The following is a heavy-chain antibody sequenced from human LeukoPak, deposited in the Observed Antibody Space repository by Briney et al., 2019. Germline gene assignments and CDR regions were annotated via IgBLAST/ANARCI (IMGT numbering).Heavy chain of an antibody. CDR2: MDPNSGNT. J-gene: IGHJ5*02. Sequence: GASVKVSCKASGYTFTSYGISWVRQAPGQGLEWMGWMDPNSGNTGYAHKFQGRVTMTRDASISTAYMELNSLRSEDTAVYYCARTVRDSTSCYWNWFDPWGQGTLVTVSS. CDR1: GYTFTSYG. CDR3: ARTVRDSTSCYWNWFDP. D-gene: IGHD2-2*01. V-gene: IGHV1-8*02.